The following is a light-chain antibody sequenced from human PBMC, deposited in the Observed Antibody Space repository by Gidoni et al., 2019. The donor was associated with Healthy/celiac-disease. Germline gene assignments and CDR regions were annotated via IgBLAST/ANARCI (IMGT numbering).Light chain of an antibody. Sequence: EIALTQSPATLSLSPGERATLSCRASQSVSSYLAWYQPKPGQAPRLLIYDASNRATGIPARFSGSGSGTDFTLTISSLEPEDFAVYYCQQRSNWPLITFGQGTRLEIK. CDR2: DAS. J-gene: IGKJ5*01. V-gene: IGKV3-11*01. CDR1: QSVSSY. CDR3: QQRSNWPLIT.